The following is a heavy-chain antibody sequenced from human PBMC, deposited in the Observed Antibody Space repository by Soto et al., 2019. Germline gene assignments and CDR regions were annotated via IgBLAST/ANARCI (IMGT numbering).Heavy chain of an antibody. CDR3: ARERIILGYCSGGSCYSDGYYFDY. J-gene: IGHJ4*02. V-gene: IGHV3-53*02. Sequence: EVQLVETGGGLIQPGGSLRLSCAASGFTVSSNYMSWVRQAPGKGLEWVSVIYSGGSTYYADSGKGRFTISRDNSKNTLYLQMNSLRAEDTAVYYCARERIILGYCSGGSCYSDGYYFDYWGQGTLVTVSS. D-gene: IGHD2-15*01. CDR1: GFTVSSNY. CDR2: IYSGGST.